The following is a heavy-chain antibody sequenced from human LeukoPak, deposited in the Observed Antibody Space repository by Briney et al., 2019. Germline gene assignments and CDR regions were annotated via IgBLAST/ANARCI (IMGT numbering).Heavy chain of an antibody. Sequence: PGGSLRLSCAASGFTFSSYSMNWVRQAPGKGLEWVSSISSSSSYIYYADSVKGRFTISRDNAKNSLYLQMNSLRAEDTAVYYCARGGIVVVVAAPTYGMDVWGQGTTVTVSS. V-gene: IGHV3-21*01. D-gene: IGHD2-15*01. CDR1: GFTFSSYS. J-gene: IGHJ6*02. CDR2: ISSSSSYI. CDR3: ARGGIVVVVAAPTYGMDV.